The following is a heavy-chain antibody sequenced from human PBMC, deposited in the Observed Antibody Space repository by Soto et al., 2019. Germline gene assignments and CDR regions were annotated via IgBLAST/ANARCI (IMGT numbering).Heavy chain of an antibody. CDR3: ARDKPQLATIFDF. J-gene: IGHJ4*02. CDR1: GYTFASHG. V-gene: IGHV1-18*04. CDR2: ISPYNGNT. Sequence: QVQLVQSGAEVKKPGASVEVSCKASGYTFASHGLSWLRQAPGQGLEWMGWISPYNGNTNYARNLQGRVTLTTDTSTSTAYMELRSLRSDDTAVYYCARDKPQLATIFDFWGQGTLVTVSS.